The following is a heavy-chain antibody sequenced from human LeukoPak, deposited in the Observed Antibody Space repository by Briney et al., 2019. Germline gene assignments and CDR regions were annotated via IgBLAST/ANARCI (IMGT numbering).Heavy chain of an antibody. V-gene: IGHV4-4*07. J-gene: IGHJ2*01. CDR3: ASQTLPGWYFNV. CDR2: ISSSGNT. Sequence: SETLSLTCTVSGGSITSFYWTWIRQSAEKGLEWIGRISSSGNTKYNPSLNSRVTMSVDTSKNQFSLNLRSVTAADTAFYYCASQTLPGWYFNVWGRGTLVTVSS. CDR1: GGSITSFY.